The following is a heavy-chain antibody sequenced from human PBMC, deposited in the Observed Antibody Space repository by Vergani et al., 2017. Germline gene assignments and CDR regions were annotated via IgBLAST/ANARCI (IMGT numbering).Heavy chain of an antibody. J-gene: IGHJ1*01. V-gene: IGHV3-30*03. CDR3: ATKSCGTPGCQIGYFRE. Sequence: QVQLVESEGGVVQPGRSLRLYCVVSGFTSSYYGMHWVRQAPGKGLEWVAVISYDGTQKYYADSVKGRFTISRDNSKSTLYLQMNSLRTEDTAVYYCATKSCGTPGCQIGYFREWGQGTLVTVSS. CDR1: GFTSSYYG. CDR2: ISYDGTQK. D-gene: IGHD1-1*01.